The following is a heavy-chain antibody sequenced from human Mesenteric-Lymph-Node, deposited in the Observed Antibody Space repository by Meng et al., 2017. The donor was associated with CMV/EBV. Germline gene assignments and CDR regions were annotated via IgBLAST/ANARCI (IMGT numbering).Heavy chain of an antibody. CDR3: ARGLRFLEWLPEFGY. CDR1: GYTFTGYS. D-gene: IGHD3-3*01. J-gene: IGHJ4*02. V-gene: IGHV1-2*02. CDR2: INPNSGGT. Sequence: ASVMVSCKASGYTFTGYSMHWVRQAPGQGLEWMGWINPNSGGTNYAQKFQGRVTMTRDTSISTAYMELSRLSSDDTAVYYCARGLRFLEWLPEFGYWGQGTLVTVSS.